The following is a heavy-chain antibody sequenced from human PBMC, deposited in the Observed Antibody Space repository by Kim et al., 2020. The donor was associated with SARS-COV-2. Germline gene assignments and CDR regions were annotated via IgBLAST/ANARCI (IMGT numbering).Heavy chain of an antibody. CDR2: IDHSGST. CDR1: GGSFSGYY. V-gene: IGHV4-34*01. Sequence: SETLSLTCAVSGGSFSGYYWSWIRQPPGKGLEWIGEIDHSGSTNYNPSLKSRVTISVDTSKNQFSLKLSSVTAADTAVYFCARRRITMVWGRTYYYSYYMDGWGKGTTVTVSS. J-gene: IGHJ6*03. CDR3: ARRRITMVWGRTYYYSYYMDG. D-gene: IGHD3-10*01.